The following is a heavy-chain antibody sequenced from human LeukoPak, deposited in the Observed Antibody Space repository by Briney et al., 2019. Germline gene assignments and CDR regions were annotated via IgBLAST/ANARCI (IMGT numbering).Heavy chain of an antibody. Sequence: SETLSLTCAVYGGSISSYYWSWIRQPPGKGLEWIGYIYYSGSTNYNPPLKSRVTISVDTSKNQFSLKLSSVTAADTAVYYCARATVADYYFDYWGQGTLVTVSS. CDR3: ARATVADYYFDY. CDR2: IYYSGST. CDR1: GGSISSYY. D-gene: IGHD2-15*01. V-gene: IGHV4-59*01. J-gene: IGHJ4*02.